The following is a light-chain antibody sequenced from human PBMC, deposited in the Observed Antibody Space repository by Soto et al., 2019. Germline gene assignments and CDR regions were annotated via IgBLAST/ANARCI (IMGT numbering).Light chain of an antibody. CDR2: GAS. J-gene: IGKJ5*01. Sequence: EIVLAQSPVTLSLSPVERSTLSCMASQSVSSSYLAWYQQKPGQAPRLLIYGASSRATGIPDRFSGSGSGTDFTLTISRLEPEDFAVYYCQQYGSSSITFGQGTRLEIK. V-gene: IGKV3-20*01. CDR1: QSVSSSY. CDR3: QQYGSSSIT.